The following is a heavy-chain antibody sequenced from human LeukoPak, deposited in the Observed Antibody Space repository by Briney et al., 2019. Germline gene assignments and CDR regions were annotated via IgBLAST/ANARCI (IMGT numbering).Heavy chain of an antibody. CDR2: IKQDGSEK. CDR1: GFTFSSYS. D-gene: IGHD2-15*01. J-gene: IGHJ6*03. V-gene: IGHV3-7*01. Sequence: PGGSLRLSCAASGFTFSSYSMNWVRQAPGKGLEWVANIKQDGSEKYYVDSVKGRFTISRDNAKNSLYLQMNSLRAEDTAVYYCAREVLRLLYYYYMDVWGKGTTVTVSS. CDR3: AREVLRLLYYYYMDV.